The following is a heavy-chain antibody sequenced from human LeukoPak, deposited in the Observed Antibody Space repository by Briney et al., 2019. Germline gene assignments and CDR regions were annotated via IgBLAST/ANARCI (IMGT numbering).Heavy chain of an antibody. CDR3: ARDHRGYYDSSGEFDY. CDR1: GFTFSSYS. Sequence: GGSLRLSCAASGFTFSSYSMNWLRQAPGKGLEWVSSISSSSSYIYYADSVKGRFTISRDNAKNSLYLQMNSLRAEDTAVYYCARDHRGYYDSSGEFDYWGQGTLVTVSS. D-gene: IGHD3-22*01. CDR2: ISSSSSYI. V-gene: IGHV3-21*01. J-gene: IGHJ4*02.